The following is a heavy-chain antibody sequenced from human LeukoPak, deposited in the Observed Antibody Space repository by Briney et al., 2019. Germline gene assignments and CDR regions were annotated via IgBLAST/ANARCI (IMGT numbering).Heavy chain of an antibody. CDR2: IHYRGTT. D-gene: IGHD1-26*01. Sequence: PSETLSLTCGVYGESFSGYYWTWVRQPPGNGLEWIGEIHYRGTTNYNPSLKSRVTVSADTSRNQFSLNLTSVTAADTAVYYCATLIVGTTYFDHWGQGSLVTVSS. V-gene: IGHV4-34*01. J-gene: IGHJ4*02. CDR3: ATLIVGTTYFDH. CDR1: GESFSGYY.